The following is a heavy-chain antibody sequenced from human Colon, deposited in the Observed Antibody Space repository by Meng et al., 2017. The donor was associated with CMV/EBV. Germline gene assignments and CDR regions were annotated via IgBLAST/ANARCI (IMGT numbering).Heavy chain of an antibody. Sequence: QLLLGRPRPDWVKPSETLSVTCTVSGASITSYYWSWIRQPAVKGLEWIGRVYISGNTNYNPSLKSRVTMSIDTSKNQLSLNIRSVTAADTAVYYCARDSNLSGLAYWGQGTLVTVSS. CDR2: VYISGNT. V-gene: IGHV4-4*07. J-gene: IGHJ4*02. D-gene: IGHD3-10*01. CDR1: GASITSYY. CDR3: ARDSNLSGLAY.